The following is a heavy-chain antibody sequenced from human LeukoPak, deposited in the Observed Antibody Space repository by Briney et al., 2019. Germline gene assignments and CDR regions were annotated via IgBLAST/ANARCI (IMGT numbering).Heavy chain of an antibody. J-gene: IGHJ4*02. Sequence: SETLSLTCTVSGGSISSYYWSWIRQPPGKGLEWIGYIYYSGSTNNNPSLKSRVTISVDTSKNQFSLKLSSVTAADTAVYYCARGLQENYFDYWGQGTLVTVSS. V-gene: IGHV4-59*08. D-gene: IGHD5-24*01. CDR2: IYYSGST. CDR1: GGSISSYY. CDR3: ARGLQENYFDY.